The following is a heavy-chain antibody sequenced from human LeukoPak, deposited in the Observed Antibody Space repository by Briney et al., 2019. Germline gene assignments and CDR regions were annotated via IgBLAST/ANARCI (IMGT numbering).Heavy chain of an antibody. CDR2: INWNGGST. J-gene: IGHJ4*02. Sequence: PGGSLRLSCAASGFTFSSYSMNWVRQAPGKGLEWVSGINWNGGSTGYADSVKGRITISRDNAKNSLYLRMNSLRVEDTALYYCARQDSSGWNGHHFDYWGQGTLVTVSS. CDR3: ARQDSSGWNGHHFDY. D-gene: IGHD6-19*01. V-gene: IGHV3-20*04. CDR1: GFTFSSYS.